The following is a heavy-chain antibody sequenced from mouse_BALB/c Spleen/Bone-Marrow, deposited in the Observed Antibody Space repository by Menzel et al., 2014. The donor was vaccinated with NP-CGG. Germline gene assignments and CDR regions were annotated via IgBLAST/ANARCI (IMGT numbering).Heavy chain of an antibody. CDR3: ARDTRRAMDY. CDR1: GFTFSDFY. Sequence: EVKVVESGGGLVQPGGSLRLSCATSGFTFSDFYMEWVRQPPGKRLEWIAASRNKANDYTTEYSASVKGRSIVSRDTSQSILYLQMNALRVEDTAIYYCARDTRRAMDYWGQGTSVTVSS. CDR2: SRNKANDYTT. V-gene: IGHV7-1*02. J-gene: IGHJ4*01.